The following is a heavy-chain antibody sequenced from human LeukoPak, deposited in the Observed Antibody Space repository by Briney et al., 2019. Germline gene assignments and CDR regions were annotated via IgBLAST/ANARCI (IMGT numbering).Heavy chain of an antibody. CDR3: ARGFYYGSGTGADY. D-gene: IGHD3-10*01. CDR1: GGSISSGGYS. CDR2: IYHSGST. Sequence: SQTLSLTCAVSGGSISSGGYSWSWIRQPPGKGLEWIGYIYHSGSTYYNPSLKSRVTISVDRPKNQFSLKLSSVTAADTAVYYCARGFYYGSGTGADYWGQGTLVTVSS. V-gene: IGHV4-30-2*01. J-gene: IGHJ4*02.